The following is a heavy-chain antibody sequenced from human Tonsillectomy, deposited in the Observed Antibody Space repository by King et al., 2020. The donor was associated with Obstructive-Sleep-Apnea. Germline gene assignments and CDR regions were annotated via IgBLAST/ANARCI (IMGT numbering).Heavy chain of an antibody. Sequence: VQLVESGGGLVQPGGSLRLSCAPSGFTVSSNYMSWVRLAPGKGLELVSIIYSGGSTYYADSVKGRFTISRDNSKNTLYLQMNNLRAEDTAVYYCASGSSCGGDCWGYFDYWGRGTLVTVSS. CDR2: IYSGGST. J-gene: IGHJ4*02. D-gene: IGHD2-21*02. CDR3: ASGSSCGGDCWGYFDY. CDR1: GFTVSSNY. V-gene: IGHV3-66*01.